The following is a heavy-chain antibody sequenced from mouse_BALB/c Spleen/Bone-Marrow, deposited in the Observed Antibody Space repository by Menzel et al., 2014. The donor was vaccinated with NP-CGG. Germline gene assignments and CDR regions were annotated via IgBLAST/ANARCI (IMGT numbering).Heavy chain of an antibody. Sequence: EVQLRQSGAELVKPGASVKLSCTASGFNIKDTYMHWVKRRPEQGLEWIGRIDPANGNTKYDPKFQGKATITADTSSNTAYLQLSSLTSEDTAVYYCASYYYGSSLFAYWGQGTLVTVSA. J-gene: IGHJ3*01. CDR2: IDPANGNT. CDR3: ASYYYGSSLFAY. CDR1: GFNIKDTY. D-gene: IGHD1-1*01. V-gene: IGHV14-3*02.